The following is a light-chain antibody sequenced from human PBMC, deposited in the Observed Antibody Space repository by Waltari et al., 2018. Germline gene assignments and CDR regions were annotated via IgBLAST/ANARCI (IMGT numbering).Light chain of an antibody. Sequence: QAALTQSPSVSGSPGQSVTISCTGTSSYIGCYNRVSWYQHHPGKAPKLMIYEVSNRPSGVSDRFSGSKSGNTASLIISGLQTEDEADYYCSSYASSTTYIFGAGTRLTVL. V-gene: IGLV2-18*02. CDR1: SSYIGCYNR. J-gene: IGLJ1*01. CDR2: EVS. CDR3: SSYASSTTYI.